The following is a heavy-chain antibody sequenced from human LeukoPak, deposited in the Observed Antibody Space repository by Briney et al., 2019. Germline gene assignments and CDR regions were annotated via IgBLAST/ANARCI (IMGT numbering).Heavy chain of an antibody. Sequence: PGGSLRLSCAASGFTFSSYWMHWVRQAPGKGLVWVSRINSVGSSTSYADSVKGRFTISRDNAKNTLYLQMNSLRAEDTAVYYCARGRGPGKDGLRYFDWLLDYWGQGTLVTVSS. CDR1: GFTFSSYW. V-gene: IGHV3-74*01. J-gene: IGHJ4*02. D-gene: IGHD3-9*01. CDR3: ARGRGPGKDGLRYFDWLLDY. CDR2: INSVGSST.